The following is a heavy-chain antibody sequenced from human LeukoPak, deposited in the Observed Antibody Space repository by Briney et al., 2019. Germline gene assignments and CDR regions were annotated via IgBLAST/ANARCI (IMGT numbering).Heavy chain of an antibody. J-gene: IGHJ5*02. V-gene: IGHV3-23*01. CDR1: GCTFSSDA. D-gene: IGHD6-19*01. Sequence: GEALRLSCAASGCTFSSDAMSWGGQAPGKGVEGVSDISNGVGSTYYADSVKGRFTVSRDNSRNTLYLQMDSLRAEDTAVYYCTRRSSGWYWFDPWGQGTLVTVSS. CDR3: TRRSSGWYWFDP. CDR2: ISNGVGST.